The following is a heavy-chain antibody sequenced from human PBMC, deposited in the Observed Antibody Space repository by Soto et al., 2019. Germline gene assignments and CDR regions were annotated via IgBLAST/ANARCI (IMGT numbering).Heavy chain of an antibody. J-gene: IGHJ6*02. CDR2: ISAYNGNT. CDR3: ASSPWFGEVSGMDV. D-gene: IGHD3-10*01. V-gene: IGHV1-18*01. Sequence: QVQLVQSGAEVKKPGASVKVSCKASGYTFTSYGIIWVRQAPGQGLAWMGWISAYNGNTNYAQKLQGRGTMTTDTSTSTAYMELRSLRSDDAAVYYCASSPWFGEVSGMDVWGQGTTVTVSS. CDR1: GYTFTSYG.